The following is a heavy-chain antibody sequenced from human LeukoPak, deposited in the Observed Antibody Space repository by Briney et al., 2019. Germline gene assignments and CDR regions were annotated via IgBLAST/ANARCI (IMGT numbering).Heavy chain of an antibody. CDR3: ARVMITFGGVGLDY. CDR2: IGSSSSYI. V-gene: IGHV3-21*01. D-gene: IGHD3-16*01. Sequence: GGSLRLSCAASGFTFSSYSMNWVRQAPGKGLEWVSSIGSSSSYIYYADSVKGRFTISRDNAKNSLYLQMNSLRAEDTAVYYCARVMITFGGVGLDYWGQGTLVTVSS. CDR1: GFTFSSYS. J-gene: IGHJ4*02.